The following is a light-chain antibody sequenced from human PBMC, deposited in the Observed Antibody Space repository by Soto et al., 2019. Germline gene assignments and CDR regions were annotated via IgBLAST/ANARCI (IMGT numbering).Light chain of an antibody. J-gene: IGKJ5*01. CDR2: ATS. Sequence: IPMTQSPSSLSASVGDRVTMTCRASQGVGGWLAWYQQKPGKVPKLLIYATSSLHSGVPSRFSGSGSGTDFTLTISSLQPEDFATYYCQQSYNRITFGQGTRLEFK. CDR1: QGVGGW. V-gene: IGKV1-12*01. CDR3: QQSYNRIT.